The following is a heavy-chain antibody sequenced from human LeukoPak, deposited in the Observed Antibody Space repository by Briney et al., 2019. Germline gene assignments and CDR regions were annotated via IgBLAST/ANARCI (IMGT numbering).Heavy chain of an antibody. V-gene: IGHV1-58*01. CDR1: GFTFTSSA. J-gene: IGHJ4*02. Sequence: GTSVKVSCKASGFTFTSSAVQWVRQARGQRLEWIGWIVVGSGNTNYAQKFQGRVTMTRDASTSTVYMELSSLRSEDTAVYYCARDRKQLVRGYYFDYWGQGTLVTVSS. CDR2: IVVGSGNT. CDR3: ARDRKQLVRGYYFDY. D-gene: IGHD6-13*01.